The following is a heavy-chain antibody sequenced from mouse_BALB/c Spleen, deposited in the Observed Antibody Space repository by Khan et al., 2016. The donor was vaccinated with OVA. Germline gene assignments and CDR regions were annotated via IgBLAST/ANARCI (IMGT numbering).Heavy chain of an antibody. J-gene: IGHJ3*01. Sequence: EVELVESGGGLVQPKGSLKLSCAASGFTFNTYAMNWVRQAPGKGLEWVARIRSNSNNYATYYADSVQDRFTISRDDSQSMLYLQMNNLKTEDTAMYYCVRRSWFDYWGQGTLVTVSA. CDR2: IRSNSNNYAT. CDR1: GFTFNTYA. CDR3: VRRSWFDY. V-gene: IGHV10-1*02.